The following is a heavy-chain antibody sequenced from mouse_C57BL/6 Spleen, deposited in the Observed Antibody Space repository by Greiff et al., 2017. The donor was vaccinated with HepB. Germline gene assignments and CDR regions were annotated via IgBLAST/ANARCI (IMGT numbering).Heavy chain of an antibody. D-gene: IGHD1-1*01. CDR2: IRNKANGYTT. V-gene: IGHV7-3*01. Sequence: EVKVEESGGGLVQPGGSLSLSCAASGFTFTDYYMSWVRQPPGKALEWLGFIRNKANGYTTEYSASVKGRFTISRDNSQSILYLQMNALRAEDSATYYCARCTLHITTVVERYFDVWGTGTTVTVSS. CDR3: ARCTLHITTVVERYFDV. J-gene: IGHJ1*03. CDR1: GFTFTDYY.